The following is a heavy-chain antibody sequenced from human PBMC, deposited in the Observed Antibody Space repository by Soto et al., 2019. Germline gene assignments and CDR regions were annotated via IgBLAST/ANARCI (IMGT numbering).Heavy chain of an antibody. CDR3: ARDVSSSSPYYFDY. D-gene: IGHD6-6*01. V-gene: IGHV3-11*06. Sequence: QVQPVESGGGLVKPGGSLRLSCAASGFTFSDYYMSWIRQAPGKGLEWVSYISSSSSYIYYADSVKGRFTISRDNAKNSLYLQMNSLRAEDTAVYYCARDVSSSSPYYFDYWGQGTLVTVSS. J-gene: IGHJ4*02. CDR2: ISSSSSYI. CDR1: GFTFSDYY.